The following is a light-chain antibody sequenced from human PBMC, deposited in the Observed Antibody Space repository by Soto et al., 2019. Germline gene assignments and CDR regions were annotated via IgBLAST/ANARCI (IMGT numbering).Light chain of an antibody. CDR1: RSNVGDNA. J-gene: IGLJ3*02. CDR2: YDD. CDR3: EAWDDSLNGWV. V-gene: IGLV1-36*01. Sequence: QSVLTQPPSVSEAPRQRVTISCSGSRSNVGDNAVNWYQQLPGKAPKLLIYYDDLLTSGVSDRFSGSKSGTSASLAISGLKSEDEGDYYCEAWDDSLNGWVFGGGTKLTVL.